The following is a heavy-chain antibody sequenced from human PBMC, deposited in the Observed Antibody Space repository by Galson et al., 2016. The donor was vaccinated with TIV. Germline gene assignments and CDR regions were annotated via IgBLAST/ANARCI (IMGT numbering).Heavy chain of an antibody. CDR3: ASVAWFPGLSLDN. V-gene: IGHV1-24*01. D-gene: IGHD2/OR15-2a*01. CDR1: GDSLSDLS. Sequence: SVKVSCKVSGDSLSDLSMHWVRQAPGKGLEWMAGFDPEQHKKIYAQKLEGRVTLTDDTSTDTAFLELSSLSFEDAAVYYCASVAWFPGLSLDNWGQGTLVIVS. CDR2: FDPEQHKK. J-gene: IGHJ4*02.